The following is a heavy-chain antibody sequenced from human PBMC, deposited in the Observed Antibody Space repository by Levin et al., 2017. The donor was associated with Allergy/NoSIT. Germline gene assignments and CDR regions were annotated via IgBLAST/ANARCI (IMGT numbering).Heavy chain of an antibody. CDR3: GRQFSNRGHFDY. D-gene: IGHD6-13*01. J-gene: IGHJ4*02. CDR1: GSSFTSYW. V-gene: IGHV5-51*01. Sequence: GGSLRLSCKGSGSSFTSYWIGWVRQMPGKGLEWMGIIFPGDSDTRYSPSFQGQVTISADKSISTAYLQWNSLKASDTAMYYCGRQFSNRGHFDYWGQGTLVTVSS. CDR2: IFPGDSDT.